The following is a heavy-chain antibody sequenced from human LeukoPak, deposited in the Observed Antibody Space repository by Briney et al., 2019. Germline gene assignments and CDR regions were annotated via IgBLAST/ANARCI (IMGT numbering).Heavy chain of an antibody. CDR3: ARVGAIVARLPHFDY. D-gene: IGHD5-12*01. CDR1: GFTFCGYW. J-gene: IGHJ4*02. V-gene: IGHV3-74*01. Sequence: PGGSLRLSCAASGFTFCGYWMHWGRQAPGKGVGWVSRINSEGGRTIYADSVKGRFTISRDNAKNTSYLQITSLRAEDTAVYYCARVGAIVARLPHFDYWGQGTLVTVSS. CDR2: INSEGGRT.